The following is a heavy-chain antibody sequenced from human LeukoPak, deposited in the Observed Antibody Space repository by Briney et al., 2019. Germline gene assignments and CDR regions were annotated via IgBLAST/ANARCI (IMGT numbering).Heavy chain of an antibody. V-gene: IGHV3-73*01. CDR1: GFTFSGSD. CDR2: IRSKANSYAT. Sequence: PGGSLRLSCAASGFTFSGSDMHWVRQASGQGLEWVGRIRSKANSYATAYAVSVKGRFTISRDDSKNTAYLQMNSLKAEDTAVYYCTRHAEGYYPDYWGQGTLVTVSS. J-gene: IGHJ4*02. CDR3: TRHAEGYYPDY. D-gene: IGHD3-22*01.